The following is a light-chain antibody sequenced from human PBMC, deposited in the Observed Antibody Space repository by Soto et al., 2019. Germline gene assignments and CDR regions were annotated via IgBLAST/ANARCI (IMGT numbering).Light chain of an antibody. CDR1: QSISIW. CDR2: KTS. Sequence: DIHMTQSPSTLSASVGDRVTITCRASQSISIWLAWYQQNPGKAPNLLIYKTSSLETGLPSRFSGSGYGTEFTLTISSLQPDDFETYYCQHWHDYSWTFGQGTNVEVK. V-gene: IGKV1-5*03. J-gene: IGKJ1*01. CDR3: QHWHDYSWT.